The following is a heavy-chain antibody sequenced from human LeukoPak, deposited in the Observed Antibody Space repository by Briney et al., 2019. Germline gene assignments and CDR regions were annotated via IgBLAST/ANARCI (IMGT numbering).Heavy chain of an antibody. CDR1: GYTFTSYG. V-gene: IGHV1-18*01. D-gene: IGHD2-15*01. CDR3: ARLGYCSGGSCYPDDY. J-gene: IGHJ4*02. Sequence: ASVKVSCKASGYTFTSYGISWVRQAPGQGLEWMGWISAYNGNTNYAQKLQGRVIMTTDTSTSTAYMELRSLRSDDTAVYYCARLGYCSGGSCYPDDYWGQGTLVTVSS. CDR2: ISAYNGNT.